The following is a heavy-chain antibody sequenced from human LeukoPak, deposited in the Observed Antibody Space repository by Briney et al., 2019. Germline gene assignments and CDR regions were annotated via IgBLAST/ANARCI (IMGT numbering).Heavy chain of an antibody. CDR2: ISSSSSYI. CDR3: ARENDLSGYSYGYRAFDI. CDR1: GFTFSSYS. J-gene: IGHJ3*02. D-gene: IGHD5-18*01. V-gene: IGHV3-21*01. Sequence: GGSLRLSCAASGFTFSSYSMNWVRQAPGKGLEWVSSISSSSSYIYYADSVKGRFTISRDNAKNSLYLQMNSLRAEDTAVYYCARENDLSGYSYGYRAFDIWGQGTMVTVSS.